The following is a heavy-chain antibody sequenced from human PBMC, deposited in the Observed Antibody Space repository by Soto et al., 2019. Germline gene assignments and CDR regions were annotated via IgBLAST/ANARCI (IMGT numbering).Heavy chain of an antibody. CDR2: INPNSGGT. J-gene: IGHJ4*02. V-gene: IGHV1-2*04. Sequence: ASVKVSCKASGYTFTGNYMHWVRQDPGQGLEWMGWINPNSGGTNYAQKFQGWVTMTRDTSISTAYMELSRLRSDDTAVYYCARIRDSGYDRYFDYWGQGTLVTVSS. CDR1: GYTFTGNY. D-gene: IGHD5-12*01. CDR3: ARIRDSGYDRYFDY.